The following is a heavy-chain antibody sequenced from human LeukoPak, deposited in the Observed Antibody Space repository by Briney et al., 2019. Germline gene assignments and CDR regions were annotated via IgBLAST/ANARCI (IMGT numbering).Heavy chain of an antibody. CDR2: ISHSGST. J-gene: IGHJ4*02. CDR3: ARGHSSGWYYY. CDR1: GGSFSGYY. V-gene: IGHV4-34*01. D-gene: IGHD6-19*01. Sequence: SETLSLTCAVYGGSFSGYYWSWIRQPPGKGLEWIGEISHSGSTNYNPSLRSRVTISVDTSKNQFSLKLSSVTAADTAVYYCARGHSSGWYYYWGQGTLVTVSS.